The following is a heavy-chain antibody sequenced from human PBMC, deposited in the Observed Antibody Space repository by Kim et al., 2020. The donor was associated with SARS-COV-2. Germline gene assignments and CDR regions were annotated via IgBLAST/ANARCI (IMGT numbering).Heavy chain of an antibody. Sequence: GGSLRLSCDASGFTLSDHYMDWVRQPPGRGLEWVGRSRNKAQSYSTEYAASVKGRFTISRDDSEKSLYLQMNSLKTADTAVYYCGRAVQIANYYYAMDVWGQGTTVTVPS. V-gene: IGHV3-72*01. CDR3: GRAVQIANYYYAMDV. J-gene: IGHJ6*02. CDR1: GFTLSDHY. D-gene: IGHD2-21*01. CDR2: SRNKAQSYST.